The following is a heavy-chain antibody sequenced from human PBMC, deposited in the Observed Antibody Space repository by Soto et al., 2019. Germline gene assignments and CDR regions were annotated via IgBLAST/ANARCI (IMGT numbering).Heavy chain of an antibody. Sequence: QVQLVQSGAEVKKPGSSVKVSCKASGGTISDHAFSWVRQAPGQGLEWMGRIFPMFGTADYAQKFQGRLIITADDSTSTAYMELSSLRSEDTAVYYCARFQGLHFDYWGQGTLVRVSS. V-gene: IGHV1-69*18. CDR1: GGTISDHA. CDR3: ARFQGLHFDY. J-gene: IGHJ4*02. CDR2: IFPMFGTA.